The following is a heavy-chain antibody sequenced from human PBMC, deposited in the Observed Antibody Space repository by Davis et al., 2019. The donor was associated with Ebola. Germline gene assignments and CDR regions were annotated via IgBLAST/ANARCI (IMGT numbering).Heavy chain of an antibody. CDR1: GYTFTGYY. V-gene: IGHV1-2*04. Sequence: ASVKVSCKASGYTFTGYYMHWVRQAPGQGLEWMGWINPNSGGTNYAQKFQGWVTMTRDTSISTAYMELSRMRSDDTAVYYCAREGCSSTSCYGWFDPWGQGTLVTVSS. CDR3: AREGCSSTSCYGWFDP. J-gene: IGHJ5*02. D-gene: IGHD2-2*01. CDR2: INPNSGGT.